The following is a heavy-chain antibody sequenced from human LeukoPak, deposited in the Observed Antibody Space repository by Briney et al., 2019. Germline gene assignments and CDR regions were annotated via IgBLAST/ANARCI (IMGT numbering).Heavy chain of an antibody. Sequence: TTSETLSLTCTVSGGSISSYYWSWIRQPAGKGLEWIGRIYTSGSTNYNPSLKSRVTMSVDTSKNQFSLKLSSVTAADTAVYYCARERRDYGEPYYFDYWGQGTLVTVSS. CDR1: GGSISSYY. D-gene: IGHD4-17*01. CDR3: ARERRDYGEPYYFDY. CDR2: IYTSGST. V-gene: IGHV4-4*07. J-gene: IGHJ4*02.